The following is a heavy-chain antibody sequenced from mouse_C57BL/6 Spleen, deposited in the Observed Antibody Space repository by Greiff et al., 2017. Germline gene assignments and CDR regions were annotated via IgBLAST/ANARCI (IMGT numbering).Heavy chain of an antibody. CDR2: IYPRSGNT. D-gene: IGHD2-1*01. V-gene: IGHV1-81*01. Sequence: QVQLKESGAELARPGASVKLSCKASGYTFTGYGLSWVKQRTGQGLEWIGEIYPRSGNTYYNEKFKGKATLTADKSSSTAYMELRSLTSEDSAVYCCARPRNDYFDYWGQGTTLTVSS. CDR3: ARPRNDYFDY. J-gene: IGHJ2*01. CDR1: GYTFTGYG.